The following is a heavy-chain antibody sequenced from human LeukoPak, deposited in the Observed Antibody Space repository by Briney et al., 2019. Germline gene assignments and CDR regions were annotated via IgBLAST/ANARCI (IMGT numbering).Heavy chain of an antibody. J-gene: IGHJ3*02. CDR3: ARGHNTMIVVVPFYGAFDI. CDR1: GFTVSSNY. V-gene: IGHV3-53*05. D-gene: IGHD3-22*01. Sequence: GGSLRLSCAASGFTVSSNYMSWVRQAPGKGLEWVSVIYSGGSTYYADSVKGRFTISRDNSKNTLYLQMNSLRTEDTAVYYCARGHNTMIVVVPFYGAFDIWGQGTMVTVSS. CDR2: IYSGGST.